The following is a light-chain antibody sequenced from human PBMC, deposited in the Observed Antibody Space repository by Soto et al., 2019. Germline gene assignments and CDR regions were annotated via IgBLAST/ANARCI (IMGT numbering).Light chain of an antibody. V-gene: IGKV4-1*01. CDR1: HSVLSRSDNKNY. Sequence: DIVMTQSPDSLAVSLGERATLNCKTSHSVLSRSDNKNYLAWYQQKSGQPPKLLINWASTRESGVPDRFSGSGSGTDFTLTIRSLQAEDVAVYYCQQYYGAPLTFGQGTKVEIK. CDR2: WAS. J-gene: IGKJ1*01. CDR3: QQYYGAPLT.